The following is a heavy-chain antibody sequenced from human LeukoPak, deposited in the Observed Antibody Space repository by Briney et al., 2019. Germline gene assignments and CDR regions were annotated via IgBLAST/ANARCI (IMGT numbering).Heavy chain of an antibody. CDR3: ARDLYSNTPYYYYYMDV. CDR2: MNPNSGNT. CDR1: GYTFTSYD. D-gene: IGHD4-11*01. Sequence: ASVKVSCKASGYTFTSYDINWVRQATGQGLEWMGWMNPNSGNTGYAQKFQGRVTMTRNTSISTAYMELSSLRSEDTAVYYCARDLYSNTPYYYYYMDVWGEGTTVTVSS. J-gene: IGHJ6*03. V-gene: IGHV1-8*01.